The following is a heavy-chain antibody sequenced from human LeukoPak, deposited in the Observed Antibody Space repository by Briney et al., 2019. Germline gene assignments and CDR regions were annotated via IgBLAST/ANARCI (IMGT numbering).Heavy chain of an antibody. CDR3: AREIFGSGSYPDY. CDR2: IIPIFGTA. Sequence: GSSVKVSCKASGGTFSSYAISWVRQAPGQGLEWMGGIIPIFGTANYAQKFQGRVTITADKSTSTAYMELSSLRAEDTAVYYCAREIFGSGSYPDYWGQGTLVTVSS. D-gene: IGHD3-10*01. V-gene: IGHV1-69*06. J-gene: IGHJ4*02. CDR1: GGTFSSYA.